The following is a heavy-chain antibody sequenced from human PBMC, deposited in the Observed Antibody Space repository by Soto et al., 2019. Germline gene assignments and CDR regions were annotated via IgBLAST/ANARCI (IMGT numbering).Heavy chain of an antibody. J-gene: IGHJ4*01. Sequence: SETLSLTCTVSGDSVSSGNYYWTWIRQPPEKRLEYIAYIHSTGRTDYNPPLESRVTIELDTSKNHFSVKLRSVTAADTAVYYCARTDSAGRWAAWYWGRGTPVTVSS. V-gene: IGHV4-61*03. CDR1: GDSVSSGNYY. D-gene: IGHD6-13*01. CDR2: IHSTGRT. CDR3: ARTDSAGRWAAWY.